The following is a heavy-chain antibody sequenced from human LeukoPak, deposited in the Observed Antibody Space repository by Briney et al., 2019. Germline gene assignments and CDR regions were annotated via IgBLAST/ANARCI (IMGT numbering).Heavy chain of an antibody. CDR3: ARRGDILTDYAFDY. Sequence: SETQSLTCSVSGGSINSNSHHWDWTRQAPGKGLEWIGNIYYSGTTSYNPSLKSRVTISVDTSKNQFSLRLSSVTAADTAVYYCARRGDILTDYAFDYWGQGTLVTVSS. CDR2: IYYSGTT. J-gene: IGHJ4*02. CDR1: GGSINSNSHH. D-gene: IGHD3-9*01. V-gene: IGHV4-39*01.